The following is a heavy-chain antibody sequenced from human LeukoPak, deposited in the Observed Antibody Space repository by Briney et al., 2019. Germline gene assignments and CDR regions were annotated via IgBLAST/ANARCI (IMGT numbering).Heavy chain of an antibody. V-gene: IGHV3-33*08. CDR3: ARGGGSYLDYFDY. CDR2: IWYDGSNK. CDR1: EFTFNTFW. D-gene: IGHD1-26*01. J-gene: IGHJ4*02. Sequence: GGSLRLSCAASEFTFNTFWMSWVRQAPGKGLEWVAVIWYDGSNKYYADSVKGRFTISRDNSKNTLYLQMNSLRAEDTAVYYCARGGGSYLDYFDYWGQGTLVTVSS.